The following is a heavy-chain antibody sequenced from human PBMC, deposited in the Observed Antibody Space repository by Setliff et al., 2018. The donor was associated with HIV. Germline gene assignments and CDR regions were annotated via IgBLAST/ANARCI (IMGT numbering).Heavy chain of an antibody. CDR2: IIPMYGVA. CDR3: AGPRGDEAFDV. V-gene: IGHV1-69*13. J-gene: IGHJ3*01. Sequence: SVKVSCKASGGTFSSYVISWVRQAPGQGPEWMGGIIPMYGVANYAQKFQGRVTLTADESTSTMYMELSSLTSDDTAVYYCAGPRGDEAFDVWGQGTMVTVSS. CDR1: GGTFSSYV.